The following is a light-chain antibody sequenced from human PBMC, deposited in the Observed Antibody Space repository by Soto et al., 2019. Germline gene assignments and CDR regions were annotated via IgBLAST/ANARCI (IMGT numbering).Light chain of an antibody. Sequence: VVLPQSPTTLSVTPGVRAALSCRASQSVSSYLAWYQQKPGQAPRLLIYDASNRATGIPARFSGSGSGTDFTLTISSLEPEDFAVYYCQQRSNWPVTFGQATRLAIK. V-gene: IGKV3-11*01. CDR2: DAS. J-gene: IGKJ5*01. CDR3: QQRSNWPVT. CDR1: QSVSSY.